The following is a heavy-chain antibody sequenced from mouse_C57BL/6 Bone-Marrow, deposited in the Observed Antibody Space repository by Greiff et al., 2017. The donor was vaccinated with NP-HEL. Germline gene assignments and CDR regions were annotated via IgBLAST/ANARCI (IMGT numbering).Heavy chain of an antibody. J-gene: IGHJ2*01. Sequence: VQLKESGPVLVKPGASVKMSCKASGYTFTDYYMNWVKQSHGKSLEWIGVINPYNGGTSYHQKFKGKATLTVDKSSSTAYMELNSLTSEDSAVYYCARWDHDSSFDYWGQGTTLTVSS. V-gene: IGHV1-19*01. CDR2: INPYNGGT. D-gene: IGHD2-3*01. CDR3: ARWDHDSSFDY. CDR1: GYTFTDYY.